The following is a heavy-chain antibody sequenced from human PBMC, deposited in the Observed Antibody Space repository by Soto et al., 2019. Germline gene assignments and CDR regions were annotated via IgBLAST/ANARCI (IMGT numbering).Heavy chain of an antibody. CDR3: ARVIYGDYARDNWFDP. J-gene: IGHJ5*02. CDR1: GGSFSSSNDY. Sequence: SETLSLTCTVSGGSFSSSNDYWVWIRQPPGKGLEWIGYIYYSGSTYYNPSLKSRVTISVDTSKNQFSLKLSSVTAADTAVYYCARVIYGDYARDNWFDPWGQGTLVTVSS. V-gene: IGHV4-30-4*08. D-gene: IGHD4-17*01. CDR2: IYYSGST.